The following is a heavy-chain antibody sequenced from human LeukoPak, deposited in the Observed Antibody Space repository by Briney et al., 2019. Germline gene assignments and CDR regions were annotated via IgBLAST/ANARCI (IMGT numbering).Heavy chain of an antibody. CDR3: ARDSIFGVVIHTYDAFDI. J-gene: IGHJ3*02. CDR1: GFTFSSYS. V-gene: IGHV3-21*01. Sequence: GGSLRLSCAASGFTFSSYSMNWVRQAPGKGLEWVSSISSSSSYIYYADSVKGRFTISRDNSKNTLYLQMNSLRAEDTAVYYCARDSIFGVVIHTYDAFDIWGQGTMVTVSS. D-gene: IGHD3-3*01. CDR2: ISSSSSYI.